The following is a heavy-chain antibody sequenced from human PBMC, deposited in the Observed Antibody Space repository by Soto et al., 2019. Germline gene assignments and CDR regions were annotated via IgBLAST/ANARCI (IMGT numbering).Heavy chain of an antibody. D-gene: IGHD6-19*01. CDR3: ARGYSSGWYENWFDP. V-gene: IGHV2-70*01. J-gene: IGHJ5*02. CDR2: IDWDDDK. CDR1: GFSLSTSGMC. Sequence: SGPTLVNPTQTLTLTCTFSGFSLSTSGMCVSWIRQPPGKALEWLALIDWDDDKYYSTSLKTRLTISKDTSKNQVVLTMTNMDTVDTATYYCARGYSSGWYENWFDPWGQGTLVTVSS.